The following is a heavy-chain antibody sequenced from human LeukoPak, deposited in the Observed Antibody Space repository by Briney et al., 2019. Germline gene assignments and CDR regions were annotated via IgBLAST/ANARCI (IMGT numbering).Heavy chain of an antibody. CDR3: ARTRTYSSGWWRYFDY. Sequence: ECGPTLAKLTQTRTLTRTFSRVSLSTGGRCVDGIRHPPGKALGWLALIDWDDDKYYSTSLKTRLTISNDTSKNQVVLTMTNMDPVDTATYYCARTRTYSSGWWRYFDYWGQGTLVTVSS. CDR2: IDWDDDK. V-gene: IGHV2-70*01. J-gene: IGHJ4*02. CDR1: RVSLSTGGRC. D-gene: IGHD6-19*01.